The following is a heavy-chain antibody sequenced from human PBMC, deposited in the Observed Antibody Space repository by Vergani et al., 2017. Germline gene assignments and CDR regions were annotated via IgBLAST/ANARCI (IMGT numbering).Heavy chain of an antibody. CDR1: GFPFSDYG. Sequence: QVQLVESGGGEVQPGRSLRLYCSAAGFPFSDYGVQWVRQAPGKGLEWVSVISYDGNKKNYADSVKGRFTISRDNSKNTLYLEMNALRAEDTAVYYCARDFLTRVTTLNYYYMGVWGKGTTVTVSS. CDR3: ARDFLTRVTTLNYYYMGV. V-gene: IGHV3-30*03. CDR2: ISYDGNKK. J-gene: IGHJ6*03. D-gene: IGHD1-1*01.